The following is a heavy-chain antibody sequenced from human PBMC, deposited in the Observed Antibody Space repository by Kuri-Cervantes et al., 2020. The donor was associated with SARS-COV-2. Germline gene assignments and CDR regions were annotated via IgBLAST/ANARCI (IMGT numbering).Heavy chain of an antibody. Sequence: GGSLRLSCAASGFTFSSYAMSWVRQAPGKGLEWVSAISGSGGSTYYADSVKGRFTISRDNSKNTLYLQMNSLRAEDTAVYYCAKDLSLLWFGESDWFDPWGQGTLVTVSS. CDR3: AKDLSLLWFGESDWFDP. CDR2: ISGSGGST. CDR1: GFTFSSYA. V-gene: IGHV3-23*01. D-gene: IGHD3-10*01. J-gene: IGHJ5*02.